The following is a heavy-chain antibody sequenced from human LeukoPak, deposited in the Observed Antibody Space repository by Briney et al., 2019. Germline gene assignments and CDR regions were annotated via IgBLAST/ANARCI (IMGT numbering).Heavy chain of an antibody. CDR1: GFTFISYT. Sequence: GGSLGLTCAASGFTFISYTIHWVRQAPGKGLEFVSAIRSNGVSTYYADSVKGRFTISRDNSKNTLYLQMGSLRTDDMAVYYCARGFDSPMDVWGKGTTVTVTS. V-gene: IGHV3-64*02. D-gene: IGHD3-9*01. CDR3: ARGFDSPMDV. J-gene: IGHJ6*03. CDR2: IRSNGVST.